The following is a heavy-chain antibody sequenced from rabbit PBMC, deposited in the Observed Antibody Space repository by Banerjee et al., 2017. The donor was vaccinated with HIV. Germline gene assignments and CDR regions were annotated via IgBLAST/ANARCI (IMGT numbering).Heavy chain of an antibody. V-gene: IGHV1S45*01. CDR2: IDTGSSGST. CDR3: ARGDTGGYVAYGYAWDL. D-gene: IGHD6-1*01. J-gene: IGHJ4*01. CDR1: GIDFSSYYY. Sequence: QQQLEESGGGLVKPGGTLTLTCKASGIDFSSYYYMCWVRQAPGKGLEWIACIDTGSSGSTYYASWATGRFTVSRTSSTTVTLQMTSLTAADTATYFCARGDTGGYVAYGYAWDLWGPGTLVTVS.